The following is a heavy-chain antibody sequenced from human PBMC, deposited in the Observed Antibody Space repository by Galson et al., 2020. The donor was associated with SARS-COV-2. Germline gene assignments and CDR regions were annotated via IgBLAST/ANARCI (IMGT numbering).Heavy chain of an antibody. D-gene: IGHD6-13*01. CDR1: GFTFDDYA. Sequence: SLRLSCVASGFTFDDYAMHWVRQGPGKGPEWVSGITWNSGTIGYAGSVKGRFTISRDNAKNSLYLQMNSLTPEDTAFYYCAKGPNSYSSNWYGIDYWGQGTLVTVSS. J-gene: IGHJ4*02. V-gene: IGHV3-9*01. CDR2: ITWNSGTI. CDR3: AKGPNSYSSNWYGIDY.